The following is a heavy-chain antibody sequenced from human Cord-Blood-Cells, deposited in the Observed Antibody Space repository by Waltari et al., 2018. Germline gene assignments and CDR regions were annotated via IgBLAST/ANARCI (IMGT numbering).Heavy chain of an antibody. V-gene: IGHV4-34*01. CDR3: ARGGGNFDY. D-gene: IGHD2-15*01. Sequence: QVQLQQWGAGLLKASETLSLTCAVHGGSFSGYYWSWIRQPPGKGLEWIGEINHSESPNYNPSLKSRVTISVDTSKNQFSLKLSSVTAADTAVYYWARGGGNFDYWGQGTLVTVSS. J-gene: IGHJ4*02. CDR2: INHSESP. CDR1: GGSFSGYY.